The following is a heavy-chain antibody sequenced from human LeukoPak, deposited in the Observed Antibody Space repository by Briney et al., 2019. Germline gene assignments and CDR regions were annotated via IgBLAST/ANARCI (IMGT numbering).Heavy chain of an antibody. D-gene: IGHD2-2*01. CDR2: ISAYNGNT. V-gene: IGHV1-18*01. Sequence: GASVKVSCEASGYTFTSYGISWVRQSPGQGLEWMGWISAYNGNTNYAQKLQGRDTMTTDTSTSTAYMELRSLRSDDTAVYYCAREGARRYCSSTSCYQGFDYWGQGTLVTVSS. CDR1: GYTFTSYG. CDR3: AREGARRYCSSTSCYQGFDY. J-gene: IGHJ4*02.